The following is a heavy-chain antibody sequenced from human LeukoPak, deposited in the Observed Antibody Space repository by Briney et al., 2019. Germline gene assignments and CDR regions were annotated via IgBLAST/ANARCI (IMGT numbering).Heavy chain of an antibody. CDR2: ISAYNGNT. Sequence: GASVKVSCKASGYTFTSYGISGVRQAPGQGLEWMGWISAYNGNTNYAQKLQGRVTMTTDTSTSTAYMELRSLRSDDTAVYYCARDTDCSSTSCYTGLRYYYYGMDVWGQGTTVTVSS. CDR1: GYTFTSYG. J-gene: IGHJ6*02. V-gene: IGHV1-18*01. CDR3: ARDTDCSSTSCYTGLRYYYYGMDV. D-gene: IGHD2-2*02.